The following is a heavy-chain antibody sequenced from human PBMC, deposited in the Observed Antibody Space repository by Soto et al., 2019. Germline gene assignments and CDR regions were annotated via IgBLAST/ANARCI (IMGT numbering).Heavy chain of an antibody. CDR1: GFTFSSYA. CDR3: AKCRSSYYYYYMDV. Sequence: PGGSLRLSCASSGFTFSSYAMSLVRQAPGKGLEWVSAISGSGGSTYYADSVKGRFTISRDNSKNTLYLQMNSLRAEDTAVYYCAKCRSSYYYYYMDVWGKGTTVTVSS. D-gene: IGHD2-2*01. CDR2: ISGSGGST. J-gene: IGHJ6*03. V-gene: IGHV3-23*01.